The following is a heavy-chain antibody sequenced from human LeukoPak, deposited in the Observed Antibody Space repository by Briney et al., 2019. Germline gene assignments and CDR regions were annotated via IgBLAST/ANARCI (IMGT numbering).Heavy chain of an antibody. CDR3: ARSRESVAGNFDY. V-gene: IGHV4-39*01. Sequence: SETLSLTCIVSGGSISGSSHYWGWIRQPPGNGLEWMGSFYFGGSTYYHPSLKSRVTISVDTSKNQFSLKMSSVTAADTAVYFCARSRESVAGNFDYWGQGTLVIVSS. J-gene: IGHJ4*02. CDR2: FYFGGST. CDR1: GGSISGSSHY. D-gene: IGHD6-19*01.